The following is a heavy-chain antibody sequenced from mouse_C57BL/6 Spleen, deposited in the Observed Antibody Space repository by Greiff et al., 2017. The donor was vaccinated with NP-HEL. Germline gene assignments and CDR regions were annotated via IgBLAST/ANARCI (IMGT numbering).Heavy chain of an antibody. V-gene: IGHV1-69*01. CDR3: ARSGDYGSSYFDY. D-gene: IGHD1-1*01. CDR2: IDPSDSYT. CDR1: GYTFTSYW. J-gene: IGHJ2*01. Sequence: QVQLKQPGAELVMPGASVKLSCKASGYTFTSYWMHWVKQRPGQGLAWIGEIDPSDSYTNYNQKFKGKSTLTVDKSSSTAYMQLSSLTSEDSAVYYCARSGDYGSSYFDYWGQGTTLTVSS.